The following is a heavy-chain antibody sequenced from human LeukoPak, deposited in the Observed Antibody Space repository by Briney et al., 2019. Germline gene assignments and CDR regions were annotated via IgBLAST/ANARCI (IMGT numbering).Heavy chain of an antibody. V-gene: IGHV1-69*05. J-gene: IGHJ3*02. Sequence: GASVKVSCKASGGTFSSYAISWVRQASGQGLEWMGGIIPIFGTANYAQKFQGRVMITTDESTSTAYMELSSLRSEDTAVYYCAREGYYDSSGNAFDIWGQGTMVTVSS. D-gene: IGHD3-22*01. CDR3: AREGYYDSSGNAFDI. CDR1: GGTFSSYA. CDR2: IIPIFGTA.